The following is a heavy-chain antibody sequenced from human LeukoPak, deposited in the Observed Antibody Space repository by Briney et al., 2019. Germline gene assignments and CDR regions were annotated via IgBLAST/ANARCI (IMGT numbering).Heavy chain of an antibody. CDR3: ARGAEAETSPLDF. Sequence: GASVKVSCKASGYIFSDYYMHWVRQAPGQGLEWLGWINPKSGAADYAQQFRGRVTMTRDTSINTDYMEVKRVTSDDTAVYYCARGAEAETSPLDFWGQGTLVIVS. V-gene: IGHV1-2*02. CDR1: GYIFSDYY. J-gene: IGHJ4*02. CDR2: INPKSGAA. D-gene: IGHD6-13*01.